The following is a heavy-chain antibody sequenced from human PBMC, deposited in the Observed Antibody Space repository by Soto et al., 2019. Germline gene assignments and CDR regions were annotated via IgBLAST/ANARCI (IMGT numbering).Heavy chain of an antibody. D-gene: IGHD2-15*01. CDR2: INAGNGNT. Sequence: SSAMHLSFQKHGQRLEWMGWINAGNGNTKYSQKFQGRVTIARGTSASTAYMELSSLRSEDTAVYYCARWSGYCSGGNCYIYFYYRGHGTLVTVSS. CDR1: SSA. V-gene: IGHV1-3*01. J-gene: IGHJ4*01. CDR3: ARWSGYCSGGNCYIYFYY.